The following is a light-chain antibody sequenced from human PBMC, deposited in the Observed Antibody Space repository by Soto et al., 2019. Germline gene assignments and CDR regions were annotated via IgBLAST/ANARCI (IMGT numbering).Light chain of an antibody. CDR1: QSVSSY. J-gene: IGKJ1*01. Sequence: EIVMTQSPGTLSGSPGERVTLSCRASQSVSSYLAWYQQKPGQAPRLIVYGASTRATGVPARFSGSGSGTEFTLTISSLQSEDFAVYFCQQYKNWPPWTFGHGTKVEIK. V-gene: IGKV3-15*01. CDR3: QQYKNWPPWT. CDR2: GAS.